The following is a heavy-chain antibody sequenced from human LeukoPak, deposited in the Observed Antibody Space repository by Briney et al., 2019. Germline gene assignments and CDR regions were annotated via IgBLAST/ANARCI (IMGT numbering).Heavy chain of an antibody. J-gene: IGHJ4*02. CDR2: ISGSGGTT. D-gene: IGHD3-9*01. CDR3: AKSGAGYYYFHS. V-gene: IGHV3-23*01. CDR1: GFSLSNYA. Sequence: GGSLRLSCAASGFSLSNYAMSWVRQPPGKGLDWVSTISGSGGTTYYADSVQGRCTISRDKSKNTLSLQLNTLSAEYTAIYYCAKSGAGYYYFHSWGQGTLVTVS.